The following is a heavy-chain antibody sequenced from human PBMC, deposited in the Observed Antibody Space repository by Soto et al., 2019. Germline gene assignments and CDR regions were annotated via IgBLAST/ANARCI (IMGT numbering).Heavy chain of an antibody. CDR2: IYPGDSDT. J-gene: IGHJ4*02. CDR1: GYSFTSYW. D-gene: IGHD3-10*01. V-gene: IGHV5-51*01. Sequence: GESLKISCKGSGYSFTSYWIGWVRQMPGKGLEWMGIIYPGDSDTRYSPSFQGQVTISADKSISTAYLQWSSLKASDTAMYYCARGFYYGTGSYSEFDYWGQGTLVTVSS. CDR3: ARGFYYGTGSYSEFDY.